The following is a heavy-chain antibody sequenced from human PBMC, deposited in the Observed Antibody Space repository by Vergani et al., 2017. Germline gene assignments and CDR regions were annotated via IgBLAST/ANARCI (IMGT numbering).Heavy chain of an antibody. CDR1: GFTFSSYA. CDR3: AKDQVTMIVVVITDFFFY. Sequence: EVQLLESGGGLVQPGGSLRLSCAASGFTFSSYAMSWVRQAPGKGLEWVSAISGSGGSTDYADSVKGRFTISRDNSKNTLYLQMNSLRAEDTAVYYCAKDQVTMIVVVITDFFFYWGQGTLVTVSS. CDR2: ISGSGGST. D-gene: IGHD3-22*01. V-gene: IGHV3-23*01. J-gene: IGHJ4*02.